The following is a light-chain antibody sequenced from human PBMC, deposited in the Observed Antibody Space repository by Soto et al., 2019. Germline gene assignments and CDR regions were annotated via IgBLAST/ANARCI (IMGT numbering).Light chain of an antibody. Sequence: QAVVTQSPSASASLGASVRLSCTLSSGHSSYAIAWHQQQPQKGPRYLMKVNSDGSHSKGDGIPDRFSGSSSGAERHLTISSLQSEDEADYYCQTWGTGTQLIFGGGTQLTVL. J-gene: IGLJ2*01. CDR2: VNSDGSH. CDR1: SGHSSYA. CDR3: QTWGTGTQLI. V-gene: IGLV4-69*01.